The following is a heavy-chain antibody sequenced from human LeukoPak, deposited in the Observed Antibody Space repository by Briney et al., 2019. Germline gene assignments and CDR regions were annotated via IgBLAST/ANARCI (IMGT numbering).Heavy chain of an antibody. V-gene: IGHV4-34*01. CDR2: VLHSGAT. J-gene: IGHJ6*04. D-gene: IGHD3-3*01. CDR3: ARGPPPNSDSWSVFFYMDV. Sequence: PSETLSLTCAISGGSFSPFYWTWIRQPPGGGLEWLGDVLHSGATNYNPSLKGRLTISVDQSKNQFSLYLSSVTAADSAVYYCARGPPPNSDSWSVFFYMDVWGIGTTVTVSS. CDR1: GGSFSPFY.